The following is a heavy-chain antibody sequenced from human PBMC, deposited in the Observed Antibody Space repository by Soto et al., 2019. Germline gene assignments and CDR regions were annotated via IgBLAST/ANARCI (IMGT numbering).Heavy chain of an antibody. V-gene: IGHV4-61*01. CDR1: GGSVSSGSYY. CDR3: ARGVRIAAPNYYYGMDV. Sequence: SETLSLTCTVSGGSVSSGSYYWSWIRQPPGKGLEWIGYIYYSGSTNYNPSLKSRVTISVDTSKNQFSLKLSSVTAADTAVYYCARGVRIAAPNYYYGMDVWGQGTTVTVS. D-gene: IGHD6-13*01. CDR2: IYYSGST. J-gene: IGHJ6*02.